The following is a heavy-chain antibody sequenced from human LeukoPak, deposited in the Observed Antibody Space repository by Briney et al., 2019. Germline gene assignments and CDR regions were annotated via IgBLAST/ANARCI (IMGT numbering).Heavy chain of an antibody. V-gene: IGHV3-21*01. CDR2: IISSSSYI. Sequence: GGSLRLSCPASGFTFSSYSMNWVRPPPGRGLEWVSSIISSSSYIYYADSVKGRFTITRDNAKNSLYLQMNSVRAEDTAVYYCARDRYSSSPCDYWGQGTLVTVSS. D-gene: IGHD6-6*01. CDR3: ARDRYSSSPCDY. J-gene: IGHJ4*02. CDR1: GFTFSSYS.